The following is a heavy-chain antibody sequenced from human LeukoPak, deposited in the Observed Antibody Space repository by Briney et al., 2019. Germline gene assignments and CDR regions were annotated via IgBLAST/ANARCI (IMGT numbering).Heavy chain of an antibody. CDR3: AKGITYYDILSAFDY. D-gene: IGHD3-9*01. Sequence: GGSLRLSCAASGFTFSSYTMSWVRQAPGKGLDWVSAISGSGRSTYYADSVKGRFTISRDNSKNTLYLQVNSLRAEDTAVYYYAKGITYYDILSAFDYWGQGTLVTVSS. V-gene: IGHV3-23*01. CDR1: GFTFSSYT. CDR2: ISGSGRST. J-gene: IGHJ4*02.